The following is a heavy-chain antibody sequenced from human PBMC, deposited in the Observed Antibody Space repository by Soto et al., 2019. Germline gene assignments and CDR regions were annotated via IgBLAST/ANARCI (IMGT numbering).Heavy chain of an antibody. J-gene: IGHJ6*02. Sequence: QVQLVQSGAEVKKPGASVKVSCKASGYTFTSYGISWVRQAPGQGLEWMGWISAYNGNTNYAQKLQGRVTIATDTSTSTAYMELRSLRSDDTAVYYCARVSGSYKRKRYYYYDMDVWGQRTTVTVAS. D-gene: IGHD1-26*01. CDR3: ARVSGSYKRKRYYYYDMDV. CDR1: GYTFTSYG. CDR2: ISAYNGNT. V-gene: IGHV1-18*04.